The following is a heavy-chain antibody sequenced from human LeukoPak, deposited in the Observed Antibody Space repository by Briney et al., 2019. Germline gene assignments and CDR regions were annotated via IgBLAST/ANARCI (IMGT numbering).Heavy chain of an antibody. J-gene: IGHJ6*03. CDR3: ARGRLQRMGSYYYYMDV. Sequence: PSETLSLTCTVSGGSISSGGYYWSWIRQPPGKGLEWIGYIYHSGSTYYNPSLKSRVTISVDRSKNQFSLKLSSVTAADTAVYYCARGRLQRMGSYYYYMDVWGKGTTVTVSS. D-gene: IGHD4-11*01. V-gene: IGHV4-30-2*01. CDR1: GGSISSGGYY. CDR2: IYHSGST.